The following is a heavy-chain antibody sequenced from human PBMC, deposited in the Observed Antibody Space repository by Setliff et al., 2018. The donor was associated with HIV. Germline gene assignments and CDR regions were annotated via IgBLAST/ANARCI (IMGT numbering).Heavy chain of an antibody. J-gene: IGHJ4*02. V-gene: IGHV1-69*13. Sequence: SVKVSCKASGGTFSTQTFNWVRQAPGQGLEWMGGIIPLFGTAKYIQKFQGRVTITADGSTSTAYMELSSLRFEDTAVYFCARPRGYFDYWGQGTLVTVSS. CDR1: GGTFSTQT. CDR3: ARPRGYFDY. CDR2: IIPLFGTA.